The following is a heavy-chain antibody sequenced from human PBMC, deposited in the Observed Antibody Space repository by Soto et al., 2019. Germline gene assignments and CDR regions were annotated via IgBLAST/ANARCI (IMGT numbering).Heavy chain of an antibody. CDR3: ARVSDLDYCSRTSCFYYFDY. J-gene: IGHJ4*02. Sequence: SMRLSWVAAARTFSRYVVSWVSQDTKKGLEWVSTINSNGGSTYYADSVKGRFTISRDNSKNSLYLQMNGLRAEDTAVYFCARVSDLDYCSRTSCFYYFDYWGQGALVTVSS. CDR2: INSNGGST. CDR1: ARTFSRYV. V-gene: IGHV3-23*01. D-gene: IGHD2-2*01.